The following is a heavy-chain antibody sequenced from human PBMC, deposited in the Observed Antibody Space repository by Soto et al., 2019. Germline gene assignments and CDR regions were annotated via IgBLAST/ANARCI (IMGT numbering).Heavy chain of an antibody. CDR1: GFTFSSYA. D-gene: IGHD2-2*01. Sequence: QVQLVESGGGVVQPGRSLRLSCAASGFTFSSYAMHWVRQAPGKGLEWVAVISYDGSNKYYADSVKGRFTISRDNSKNTLYLQMNSLSAEDTAVYYCAREGSIVVVPAAPFRDYYYYGMDVWGQGTTVTVSS. CDR2: ISYDGSNK. CDR3: AREGSIVVVPAAPFRDYYYYGMDV. J-gene: IGHJ6*02. V-gene: IGHV3-30-3*01.